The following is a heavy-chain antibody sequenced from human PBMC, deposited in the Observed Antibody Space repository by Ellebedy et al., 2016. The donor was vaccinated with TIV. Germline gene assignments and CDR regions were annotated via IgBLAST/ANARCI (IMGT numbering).Heavy chain of an antibody. CDR1: GFTFGRYW. CDR2: ITQDEGEK. D-gene: IGHD6-19*01. J-gene: IGHJ4*02. V-gene: IGHV3-7*01. Sequence: PGGSLRLSCAASGFTFGRYWMSWVSQAQGTALAWMANITQDEGEKYYVDSVKGRFTISRDNAKNSLYLQMNSLRAEDTAVYYCARDNNKVSVAGSNWGQGTLVTVSS. CDR3: ARDNNKVSVAGSN.